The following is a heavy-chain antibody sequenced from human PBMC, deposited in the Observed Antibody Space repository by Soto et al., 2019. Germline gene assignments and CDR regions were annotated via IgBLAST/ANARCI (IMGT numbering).Heavy chain of an antibody. CDR3: ARDFGSRWDYYYPGMDV. CDR1: GGSISSGGYY. D-gene: IGHD6-13*01. CDR2: IYYSGST. V-gene: IGHV4-31*03. Sequence: SETLSLTCTVSGGSISSGGYYWSWIRQHPGKGLEWIGYIYYSGSTYYNPSLKSRVTISVDTSKNQFSLKLSSVTAADTAVYYCARDFGSRWDYYYPGMDVWGQGTTVTVSS. J-gene: IGHJ6*02.